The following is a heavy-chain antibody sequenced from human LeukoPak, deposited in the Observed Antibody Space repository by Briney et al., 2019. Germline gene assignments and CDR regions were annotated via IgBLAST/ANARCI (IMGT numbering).Heavy chain of an antibody. Sequence: PGGSLRLSCGASGFSFSSYWMHWVRRAPGKGLMWVSRVNNDGSSTTYADSVEGRFTISRDNARNTLCLQMNSLRAEDTAVYYCARSSYPYYFDYWGQGTLVTVSS. J-gene: IGHJ4*02. CDR1: GFSFSSYW. V-gene: IGHV3-74*01. CDR3: ARSSYPYYFDY. CDR2: VNNDGSST. D-gene: IGHD6-19*01.